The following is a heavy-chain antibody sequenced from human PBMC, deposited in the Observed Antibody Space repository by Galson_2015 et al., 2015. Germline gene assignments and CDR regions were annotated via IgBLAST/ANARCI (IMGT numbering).Heavy chain of an antibody. CDR1: GYTFTDYY. CDR3: ARGPRLVTTEEGGNGFHP. CDR2: INPNSGGT. J-gene: IGHJ5*02. V-gene: IGHV1-2*04. Sequence: SVKVSCKASGYTFTDYYMHWVRQAPGQGLEWMGWINPNSGGTNYEQKFQGWLTMTRDTSISTAYMELSRLTSDDTAVYYCARGPRLVTTEEGGNGFHPWGQGTLVIVSS. D-gene: IGHD1-1*01.